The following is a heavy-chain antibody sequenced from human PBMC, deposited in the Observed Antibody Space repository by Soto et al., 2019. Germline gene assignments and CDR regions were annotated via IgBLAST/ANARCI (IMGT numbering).Heavy chain of an antibody. CDR3: TRRDDFWSGYYSTYYYYYYMDV. D-gene: IGHD3-3*01. Sequence: GGSLRLSCAASGFTFSGSATHWVRQASGKGLEWVGRIRSKANSYATACAASVKGRFTTSRDDSKNTAYLQMNSLKTEDTAVYYCTRRDDFWSGYYSTYYYYYYMDVWGKGTTVTVSS. CDR1: GFTFSGSA. CDR2: IRSKANSYAT. J-gene: IGHJ6*03. V-gene: IGHV3-73*01.